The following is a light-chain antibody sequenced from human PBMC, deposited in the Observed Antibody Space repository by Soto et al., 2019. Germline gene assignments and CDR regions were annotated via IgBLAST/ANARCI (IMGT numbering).Light chain of an antibody. CDR3: QQRGTWFT. CDR2: DAS. J-gene: IGKJ3*01. CDR1: QSVSDY. Sequence: EIVLTQSPATLSLSPGERATLSCRASQSVSDYLAWYQQRPAQAPRLLIFDASNRATGNPARFSGSGSGTDFTLTISSLEPEDFAVYYCQQRGTWFTFGPGTRVDFK. V-gene: IGKV3-11*01.